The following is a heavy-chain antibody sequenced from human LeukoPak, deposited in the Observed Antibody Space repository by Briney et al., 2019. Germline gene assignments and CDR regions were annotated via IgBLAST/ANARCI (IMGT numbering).Heavy chain of an antibody. J-gene: IGHJ4*02. CDR1: GFTFSSHA. Sequence: GGSLRLSCAASGFTFSSHAMSWVRQAPGKWLEWVSGISGSGGSTYYADSVKGRFTISRDNSKNTLYLQMNSLRAEDTAVYYCARAAGGWYIWDYWGQGTLVTVSS. V-gene: IGHV3-23*01. CDR3: ARAAGGWYIWDY. D-gene: IGHD2-15*01. CDR2: ISGSGGST.